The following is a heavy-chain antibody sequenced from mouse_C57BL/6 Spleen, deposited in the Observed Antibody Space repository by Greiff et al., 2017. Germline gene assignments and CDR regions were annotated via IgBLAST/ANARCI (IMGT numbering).Heavy chain of an antibody. CDR1: GYTFTSYW. J-gene: IGHJ2*01. D-gene: IGHD6-1*01. V-gene: IGHV1-69*01. Sequence: VQLQQPGAELVKPGASVKLSCKASGYTFTSYWMHWVKQRPGQGLEWIGEIDPSDSYTNYNQKFKGKSTLTVDKSSSTAYMQLSSLTSEDSAVYYCARGCPRNYFDYWGQGTTLTVSS. CDR2: IDPSDSYT. CDR3: ARGCPRNYFDY.